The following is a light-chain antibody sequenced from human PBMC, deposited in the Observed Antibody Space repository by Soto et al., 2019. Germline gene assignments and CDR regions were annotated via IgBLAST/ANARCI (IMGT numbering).Light chain of an antibody. CDR1: SGHSSYA. CDR2: LNSDGSH. CDR3: QTWGTGGVV. Sequence: QSVLTQSPSASASLGASVKLTCTLSSGHSSYAIAWHQQQPEKGPRYLMKLNSDGSHSKGDGIPDRFSGSSSGAERYLTISSLQSEDEADYYCQTWGTGGVVFGGETNVTVL. V-gene: IGLV4-69*01. J-gene: IGLJ2*01.